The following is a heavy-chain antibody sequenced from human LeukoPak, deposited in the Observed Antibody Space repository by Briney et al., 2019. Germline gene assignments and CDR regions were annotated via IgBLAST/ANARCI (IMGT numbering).Heavy chain of an antibody. Sequence: GGSLRLSCAASGFTFSSYAMSWVRQAPGKGLGWVSAISGSGGSTYYADSVKGRFTISRDNSKNTLYLQMNSLRAEDTAVYYCARDSGVGGVIINRKPLDYWGQGTLVTVSS. J-gene: IGHJ4*02. V-gene: IGHV3-23*01. CDR1: GFTFSSYA. D-gene: IGHD3-10*01. CDR3: ARDSGVGGVIINRKPLDY. CDR2: ISGSGGST.